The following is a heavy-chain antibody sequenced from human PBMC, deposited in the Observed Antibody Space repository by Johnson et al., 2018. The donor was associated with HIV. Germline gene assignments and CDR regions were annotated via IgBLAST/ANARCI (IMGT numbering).Heavy chain of an antibody. V-gene: IGHV3-53*01. J-gene: IGHJ3*02. CDR2: IYSGGST. CDR1: GFTVSSNY. CDR3: ARVDYDSSGYYLGDDFDI. Sequence: VQLVESGGGLIQPGGSLRLSCAASGFTVSSNYMSWVRQAPGKGLEWVSVIYSGGSTYYADSVKGRFTISRDNSKNTLYLQMNSLRAEDTAVYYCARVDYDSSGYYLGDDFDIGGQGTMVTVSS. D-gene: IGHD3-22*01.